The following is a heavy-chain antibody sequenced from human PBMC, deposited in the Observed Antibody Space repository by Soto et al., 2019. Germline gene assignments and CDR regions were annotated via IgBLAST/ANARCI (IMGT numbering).Heavy chain of an antibody. Sequence: PGWSLRLSCAASGFTFSSYGMHLVRQAPGKGLEWVAVISYDGSNKYYADSVKGRFTISRDNSKNTLYLQVNSLRAEDTAVYYCAKDRPRYLAVAGTLPTLDPWGEGTPVTVSS. CDR1: GFTFSSYG. CDR2: ISYDGSNK. D-gene: IGHD6-19*01. CDR3: AKDRPRYLAVAGTLPTLDP. V-gene: IGHV3-30*18. J-gene: IGHJ5*02.